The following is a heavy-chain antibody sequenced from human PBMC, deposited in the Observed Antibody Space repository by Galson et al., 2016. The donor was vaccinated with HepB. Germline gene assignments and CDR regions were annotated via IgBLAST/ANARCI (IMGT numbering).Heavy chain of an antibody. V-gene: IGHV4-59*01. CDR2: IYKSGST. D-gene: IGHD2-21*02. CDR1: GSISSYF. CDR3: ARGVTGTPYFDF. J-gene: IGHJ4*02. Sequence: GSISSYFWSWIRQTPGKGLEWIGCIYKSGSTNYSPYLNSRVTLSVDTSKNQFSLKLGSVTAADTAVYYCARGVTGTPYFDFWGQGALVTVSS.